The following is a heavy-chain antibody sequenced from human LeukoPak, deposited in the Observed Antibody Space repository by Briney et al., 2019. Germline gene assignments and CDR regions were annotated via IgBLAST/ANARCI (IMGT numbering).Heavy chain of an antibody. CDR1: GYTFTSYG. CDR3: ARTYCAEDCSIRYFDY. D-gene: IGHD2-21*02. Sequence: ASVKVSCKASGYTFTSYGISWVRQAPGQGLEWMGWISAYNGNTNYAQKLQGRVTMTTDTSTSTAYMELRSLRSDDTAVYYCARTYCAEDCSIRYFDYWGQGTLVTVSS. CDR2: ISAYNGNT. J-gene: IGHJ4*02. V-gene: IGHV1-18*01.